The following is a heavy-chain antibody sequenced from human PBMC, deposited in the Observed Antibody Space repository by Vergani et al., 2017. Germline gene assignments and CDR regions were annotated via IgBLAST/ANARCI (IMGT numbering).Heavy chain of an antibody. CDR2: IYYSGST. CDR1: GSSISSSSYY. CDR3: ARHGNWAPFEP. J-gene: IGHJ5*02. D-gene: IGHD1-1*01. V-gene: IGHV4-39*01. Sequence: QLQLQESGPGLVKPSETLSLTCTFSGSSISSSSYYWGWIRQPPGKGLEWIGSIYYSGSTYYNPSLKSRVTISVDTSKNQFSLKLSSVTAADTAVYYCARHGNWAPFEPWGQGTLVTVSS.